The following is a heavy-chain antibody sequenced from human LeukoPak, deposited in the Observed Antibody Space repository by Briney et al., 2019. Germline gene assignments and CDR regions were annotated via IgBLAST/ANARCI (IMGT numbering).Heavy chain of an antibody. Sequence: GGSLRLSCAASGFTFSSHAMSWVRQAPGKGLEWVSAISDSGGKTYYADSVKGRFTISRDNAKNSLYLQMNSLRAEDTAVYYCAREGYWRSLYVTNFYYWGQGTL. CDR1: GFTFSSHA. CDR3: AREGYWRSLYVTNFYY. V-gene: IGHV3-23*01. CDR2: ISDSGGKT. J-gene: IGHJ4*01. D-gene: IGHD6-13*01.